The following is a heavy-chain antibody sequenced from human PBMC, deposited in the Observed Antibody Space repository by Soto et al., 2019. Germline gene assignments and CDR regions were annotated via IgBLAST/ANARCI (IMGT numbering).Heavy chain of an antibody. CDR2: GSWNSGTI. V-gene: IGHV3-9*01. CDR1: GFSFDEYA. J-gene: IGHJ4*03. CDR3: VRGSALMVTSTFDY. Sequence: GGSLRLSCAASGFSFDEYAMHWVRQAPGKGLEWVSGGSWNSGTIAYARSVKGRFTISRDNGKNSLHLQMNSLRADDTAFYYCVRGSALMVTSTFDYWGQGTLVTVSS. D-gene: IGHD2-8*01.